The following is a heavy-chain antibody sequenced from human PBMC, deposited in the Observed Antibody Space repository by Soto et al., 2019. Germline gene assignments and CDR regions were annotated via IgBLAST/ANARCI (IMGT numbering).Heavy chain of an antibody. CDR1: GFTFSSSA. CDR3: AKWHTYNYDSLAFSGFDC. D-gene: IGHD3-16*01. CDR2: ISGGDGSP. V-gene: IGHV3-23*01. Sequence: PGVSLSLSCTASGFTFSSSAMTWVRPAPGKGLEWVSAISGGDGSPSYADSVKGRFTISRDNSKNTLYLHMNSLRADDTAAYYCAKWHTYNYDSLAFSGFDCWGQGTQVTVSS. J-gene: IGHJ4*02.